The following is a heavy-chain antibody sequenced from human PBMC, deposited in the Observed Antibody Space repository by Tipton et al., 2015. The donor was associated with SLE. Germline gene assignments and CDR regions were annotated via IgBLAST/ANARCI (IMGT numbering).Heavy chain of an antibody. CDR1: GGPINSGSSY. Sequence: TLSLTCTVSGGPINSGSSYWNWIRQPARKGLEWIGRLYTSGSTHYNPSLKSRITISVDTSKNQFSLKLSSVTAADTAVYYCARFPTYHFDLWGQGTLVTVSS. J-gene: IGHJ4*02. D-gene: IGHD2-2*01. CDR2: LYTSGST. CDR3: ARFPTYHFDL. V-gene: IGHV4-61*02.